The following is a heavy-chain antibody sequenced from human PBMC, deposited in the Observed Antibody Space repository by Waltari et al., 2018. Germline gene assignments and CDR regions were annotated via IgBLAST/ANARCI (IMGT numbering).Heavy chain of an antibody. Sequence: EVQLVQSGAEVKKPGATVKIYCKVSEYTFTDYYMHWVQQGPGQGLEWMGLVDPEDGETIYAEKFQGRVTITADTSTDTAYMELSSLRSEDTAVYYCASTKYYDFWSGRGSHFDYWGQGTLVTVSS. D-gene: IGHD3-3*01. CDR1: EYTFTDYY. J-gene: IGHJ4*02. V-gene: IGHV1-69-2*01. CDR2: VDPEDGET. CDR3: ASTKYYDFWSGRGSHFDY.